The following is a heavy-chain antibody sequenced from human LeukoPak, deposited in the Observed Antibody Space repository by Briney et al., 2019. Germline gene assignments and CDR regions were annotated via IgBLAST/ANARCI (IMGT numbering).Heavy chain of an antibody. CDR3: ARAPLGPDAFDI. Sequence: SETLSLTCAVSGCSIDSGYYWGWIRPPPGKGLEWIGYIYHSGSTYYNPSLKSRVTTSVDTSKNQFSLKLSSVTAADTAVYYWARAPLGPDAFDIWGQGTMVIVSS. V-gene: IGHV4-38-2*01. CDR1: GCSIDSGYY. J-gene: IGHJ3*02. CDR2: IYHSGST.